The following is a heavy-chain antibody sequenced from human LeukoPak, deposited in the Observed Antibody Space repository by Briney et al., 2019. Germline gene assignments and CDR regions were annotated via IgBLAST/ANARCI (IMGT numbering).Heavy chain of an antibody. V-gene: IGHV3-7*01. CDR3: ATYTHWVAGDV. CDR1: GFTFSESW. CDR2: MNLDGSEK. J-gene: IGHJ6*02. D-gene: IGHD3-16*01. Sequence: GGSLRLSCAASGFTFSESWMSWVRQAPGKGLEWVANMNLDGSEKDYVDSVKGRFTISRDNARESLYLQMSSLRAEGTAVYYCATYTHWVAGDVWGHGTTVTVSS.